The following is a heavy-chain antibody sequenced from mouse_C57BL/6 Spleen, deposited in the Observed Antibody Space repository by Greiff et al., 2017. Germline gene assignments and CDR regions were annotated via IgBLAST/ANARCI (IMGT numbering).Heavy chain of an antibody. D-gene: IGHD1-1*01. CDR2: ISSGGSYT. V-gene: IGHV5-6*01. CDR1: GFTFSSYG. Sequence: EVNVVESGGDLVKPGGSLKLSCAASGFTFSSYGMSWVRQTPDKRLEWVATISSGGSYTYYPDSVKGRFTISRDNAKNTLYLQMSSLKSEDTAMYYCARPRGSSYGGFAYWGQGTLVTVSA. CDR3: ARPRGSSYGGFAY. J-gene: IGHJ3*01.